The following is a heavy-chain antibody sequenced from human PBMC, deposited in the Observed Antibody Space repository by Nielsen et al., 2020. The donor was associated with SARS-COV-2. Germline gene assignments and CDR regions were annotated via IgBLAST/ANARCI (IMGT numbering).Heavy chain of an antibody. CDR1: GDSVSSNSAA. CDR2: TYYRSKWYN. Sequence: SETLSLTCAISGDSVSSNSAAWNWIRQSPSRGLEWLGRTYYRSKWYNDYAVSVKSRITINPDTSKNQFSLQLNSVTPEDTAVYYCARARGAYGDYYYYYTDVWGKGTTVTFSS. V-gene: IGHV6-1*01. CDR3: ARARGAYGDYYYYYTDV. D-gene: IGHD4-17*01. J-gene: IGHJ6*03.